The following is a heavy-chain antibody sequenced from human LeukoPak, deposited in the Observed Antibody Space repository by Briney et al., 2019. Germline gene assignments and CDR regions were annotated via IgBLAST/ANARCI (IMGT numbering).Heavy chain of an antibody. CDR1: GFTFTSSA. CDR3: AAPKRIVGAVGDAFDI. V-gene: IGHV1-58*02. J-gene: IGHJ3*02. D-gene: IGHD1-26*01. Sequence: ASVKVSCKASGFTFTSSAMQWMRQARGQRLEWIGWIVVGSGNTNYAQKFQERVTITRDMSTSTAYMELSSLRSEDTAVYYCAAPKRIVGAVGDAFDIWGQGTMVTVSS. CDR2: IVVGSGNT.